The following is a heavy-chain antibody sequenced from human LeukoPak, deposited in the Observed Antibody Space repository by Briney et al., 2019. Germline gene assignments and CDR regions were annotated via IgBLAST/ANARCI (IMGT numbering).Heavy chain of an antibody. CDR1: GGTFSSYT. D-gene: IGHD3-22*01. Sequence: SSVKVSCKASGGTFSSYTISWVRQAPGQGLEWMGRIIPILGIANYAQKFQGRVTITADESTSTAYMELSSLRSEDTAVYYCARVPNSSGPFDYWGQGTLVTVSS. J-gene: IGHJ4*02. CDR2: IIPILGIA. CDR3: ARVPNSSGPFDY. V-gene: IGHV1-69*02.